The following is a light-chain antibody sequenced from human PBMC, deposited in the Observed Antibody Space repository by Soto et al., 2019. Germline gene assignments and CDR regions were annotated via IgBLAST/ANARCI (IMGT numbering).Light chain of an antibody. V-gene: IGKV3-20*01. CDR3: QQYGSSPRT. J-gene: IGKJ1*01. CDR2: GAS. Sequence: EIVLTQSPATLSLFPGERATLSCRASQSVRTYLAWYQQKPGQAPRLLIYGASSRATGIPDRFSGSGSWTDFTLTISRLEPEDFAVYYCQQYGSSPRTFGQGTKVDIK. CDR1: QSVRTY.